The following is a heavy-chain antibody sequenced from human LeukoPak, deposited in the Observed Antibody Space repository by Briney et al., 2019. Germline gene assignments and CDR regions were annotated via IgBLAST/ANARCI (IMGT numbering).Heavy chain of an antibody. D-gene: IGHD6-13*01. J-gene: IGHJ4*02. Sequence: PGGSLRLSCAASEFIVSINYMTWVRQAPGKGLEWVAFIRYDGSNKYYADSVKGRFTISRDNSKSTLYLQMNSLRAEDTAVYYCARASAGSAAAGKFDYWGQGTLVTVSS. CDR3: ARASAGSAAAGKFDY. V-gene: IGHV3-30*02. CDR1: EFIVSINY. CDR2: IRYDGSNK.